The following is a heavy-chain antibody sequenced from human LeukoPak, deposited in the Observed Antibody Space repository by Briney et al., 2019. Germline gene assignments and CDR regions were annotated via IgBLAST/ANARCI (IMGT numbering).Heavy chain of an antibody. V-gene: IGHV3-7*01. CDR3: ARAKSLDY. CDR2: IKQDGSEK. Sequence: PGGSLRLSCAASRFTFSSYWMSWVRQAPGKGLEWVANIKQDGSEKYYVDSVKGRFTISRDNAKNSLYLQMNSLRAEDTAVYYCARAKSLDYWGQGTLVTVSS. J-gene: IGHJ4*02. CDR1: RFTFSSYW.